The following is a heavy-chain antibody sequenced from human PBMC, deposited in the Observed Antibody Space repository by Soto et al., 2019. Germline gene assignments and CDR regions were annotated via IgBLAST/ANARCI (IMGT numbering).Heavy chain of an antibody. CDR1: GGSITNYY. V-gene: IGHV4-59*08. Sequence: QVQLQESGPGLVKPSETLSLTCTVSGGSITNYYCSWFRQPPGKGLEWIGYIQYNGYSAYNLSLKTRVTMSMDTSKTQVSLMVESVTATDTAVYYCARHGFGPLHGLVDVWGQGTTVIVSS. CDR2: IQYNGYS. J-gene: IGHJ6*01. D-gene: IGHD3-10*01. CDR3: ARHGFGPLHGLVDV.